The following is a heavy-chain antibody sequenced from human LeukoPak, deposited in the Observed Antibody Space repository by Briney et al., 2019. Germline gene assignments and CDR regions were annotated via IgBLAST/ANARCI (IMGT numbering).Heavy chain of an antibody. D-gene: IGHD3-9*01. CDR2: IGASGGST. CDR3: AKAEGYDILTGLDY. CDR1: GFTFSSYA. J-gene: IGHJ4*02. V-gene: IGHV3-23*01. Sequence: GGSLRLSCATSGFTFSSYAMSWVRQAPGKGLEWVSGIGASGGSTYYADSVEGRFTISRDNSKNTLYLQMNSLRTEDTAVYYCAKAEGYDILTGLDYWGQGTLVTVSS.